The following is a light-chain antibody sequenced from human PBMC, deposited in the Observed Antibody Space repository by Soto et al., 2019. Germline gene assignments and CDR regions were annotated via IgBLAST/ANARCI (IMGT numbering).Light chain of an antibody. CDR1: SSDVGGYNY. V-gene: IGLV2-14*01. CDR3: SSYTRSSTWV. CDR2: DVS. J-gene: IGLJ3*02. Sequence: QSALTQPASVSGSPGQSITISCTGTSSDVGGYNYVSWYQQHPGKAPKLMIYDVSNRPSGFSNRFSGSKSGNTASLTISGLQAEDEADYYCSSYTRSSTWVFGGGTKVTVL.